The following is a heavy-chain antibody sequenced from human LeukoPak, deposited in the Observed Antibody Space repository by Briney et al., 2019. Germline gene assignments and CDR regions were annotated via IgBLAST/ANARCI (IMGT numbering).Heavy chain of an antibody. J-gene: IGHJ4*02. CDR1: GGSISSSSYY. CDR2: ISYTGST. CDR3: ARDPGYYYGSGRLMYFDY. V-gene: IGHV4-39*07. Sequence: SETLSLTCTVSGGSISSSSYYWGWIRQPPGKGLEWIGSISYTGSTYYNPSLKSRVTVSVDTSKNQFSLKLTSVTAADTAVYYCARDPGYYYGSGRLMYFDYWGQGTLVTVSS. D-gene: IGHD3-10*01.